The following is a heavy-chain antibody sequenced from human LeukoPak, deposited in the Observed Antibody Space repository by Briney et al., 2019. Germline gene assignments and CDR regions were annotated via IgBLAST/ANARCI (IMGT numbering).Heavy chain of an antibody. Sequence: QTGGSLRLSCAASGFTFSSYGMHWVRQAPGKGLEWVAFIRYDGSNKYYADSVKGRFTISRDNSKNTLYLQMNSLRAEDTAVYYCARIGYDSSGYFPRQEIDFDYWGQGTLATVSS. V-gene: IGHV3-30*02. CDR3: ARIGYDSSGYFPRQEIDFDY. CDR2: IRYDGSNK. CDR1: GFTFSSYG. J-gene: IGHJ4*02. D-gene: IGHD3-22*01.